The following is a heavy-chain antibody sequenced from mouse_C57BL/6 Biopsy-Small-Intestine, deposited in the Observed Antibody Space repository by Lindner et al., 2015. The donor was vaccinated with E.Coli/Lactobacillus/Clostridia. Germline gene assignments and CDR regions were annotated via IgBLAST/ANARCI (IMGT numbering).Heavy chain of an antibody. J-gene: IGHJ2*01. V-gene: IGHV1-9*01. CDR2: ILPGSGST. Sequence: VQLQESGPELARPGASVKLSCKASGYTFTGYWIEWVKQRPGHGLEWIGEILPGSGSTNYNEKFKGKATFTADTSSNTAYMQLSSLTTEDSAIYYCARRGYDYDGYFDYWGQGTTLTVSS. CDR1: GYTFTGYW. CDR3: ARRGYDYDGYFDY. D-gene: IGHD2-4*01.